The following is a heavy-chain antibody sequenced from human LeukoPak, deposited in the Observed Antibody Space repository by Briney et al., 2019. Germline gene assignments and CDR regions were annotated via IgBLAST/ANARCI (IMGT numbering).Heavy chain of an antibody. V-gene: IGHV4-59*13. J-gene: IGHJ1*01. CDR3: ARDDRYSSSSGYFQH. CDR2: IYYSGST. Sequence: KSSETLSLTCTVSGGSISSYYWSWIRQPPGKGLEWIGYIYYSGSTHYNPSLKSRVTISVDTSKNQFSLKLSSVTAADTAVYHCARDDRYSSSSGYFQHWGQGTLVTVSS. CDR1: GGSISSYY. D-gene: IGHD6-6*01.